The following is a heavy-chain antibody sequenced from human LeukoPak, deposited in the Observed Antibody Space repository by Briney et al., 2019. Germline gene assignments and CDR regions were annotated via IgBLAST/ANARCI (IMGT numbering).Heavy chain of an antibody. J-gene: IGHJ4*02. CDR3: ARQFGLMRSYRHLDH. D-gene: IGHD3/OR15-3a*01. CDR2: VYFNGDT. V-gene: IGHV4-59*08. Sequence: PSETLSLTCSLSSGSISSYYWTWLRQPPGKTPQWIGNVYFNGDTNFNPSLKSRVTISVDTSNNQFSLKLTSVTAADTAVYYCARQFGLMRSYRHLDHWGPGILVTVSA. CDR1: SGSISSYY.